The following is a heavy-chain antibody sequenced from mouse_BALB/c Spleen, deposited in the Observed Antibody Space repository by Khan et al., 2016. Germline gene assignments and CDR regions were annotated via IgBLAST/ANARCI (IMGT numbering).Heavy chain of an antibody. CDR2: ISYSGST. V-gene: IGHV3-8*02. Sequence: EVQLVESGPSLVKPSQTLSLTCSVTGDSITSGYWNWIRKFPGNKLEYMGYISYSGSTYYTPSLKSRLTIPRDTSKNQYYLQLNSVTTEDTATYYCARYDGYNLDYWGQGTTLTVSS. CDR1: GDSITSGY. J-gene: IGHJ2*01. D-gene: IGHD2-3*01. CDR3: ARYDGYNLDY.